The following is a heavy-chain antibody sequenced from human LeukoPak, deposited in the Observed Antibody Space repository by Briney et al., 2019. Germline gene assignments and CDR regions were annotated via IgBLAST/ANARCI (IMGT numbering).Heavy chain of an antibody. CDR1: GYTFTGYY. CDR3: ARGIYARAATGFQD. CDR2: INANSGAT. J-gene: IGHJ1*01. D-gene: IGHD2-15*01. V-gene: IGHV1-2*02. Sequence: ASVKASCKASGYTFTGYYIHWVRQAPGQGLEWMGWINANSGATNFAEKFQGRVTMTRDTSISTAYMELSRLRSDDTAVYYCARGIYARAATGFQDWGQGSLVSVSS.